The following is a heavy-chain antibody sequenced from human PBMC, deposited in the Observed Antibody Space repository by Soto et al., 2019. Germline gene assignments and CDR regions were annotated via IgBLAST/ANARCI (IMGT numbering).Heavy chain of an antibody. Sequence: QVQLVESGGGLVKPGGSLRLSCAASGFTFSDYYMSWIHQAPGKGLEWVSYFSGSGNTISYADSVKGRFTISRDNAKNSLYLQMNSLRAEDTAVYYCARNGDYYDTSGYFLRDAFDIWGQGTMVTVSS. CDR2: FSGSGNTI. J-gene: IGHJ3*02. CDR3: ARNGDYYDTSGYFLRDAFDI. CDR1: GFTFSDYY. D-gene: IGHD3-22*01. V-gene: IGHV3-11*01.